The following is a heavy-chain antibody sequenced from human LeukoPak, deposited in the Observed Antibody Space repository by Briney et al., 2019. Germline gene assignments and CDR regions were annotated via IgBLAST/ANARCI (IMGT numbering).Heavy chain of an antibody. CDR3: ARDQSFDSSSWPYYFDY. CDR2: INADNGNT. V-gene: IGHV1-3*01. J-gene: IGHJ4*02. D-gene: IGHD6-13*01. CDR1: GYTFTSYA. Sequence: ASVKVSCKASGYTFTSYAMHWVRQAPGQRLEWMGWINADNGNTKYSQKFQGRVTVTRDTSASTAYMELSSLRSEDAAVYYCARDQSFDSSSWPYYFDYWGQGTLVTVSS.